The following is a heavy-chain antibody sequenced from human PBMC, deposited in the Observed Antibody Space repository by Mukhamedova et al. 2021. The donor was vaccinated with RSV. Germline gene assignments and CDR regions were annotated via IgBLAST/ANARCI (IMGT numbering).Heavy chain of an antibody. CDR3: ARAYQMHLY. Sequence: YADSVKGRFTISRDNSKNTLFLQMNSLRAEDTAVYYCARAYQMHLYWGQGALVTVSS. J-gene: IGHJ4*02. V-gene: IGHV3-23*01. D-gene: IGHD2-2*01.